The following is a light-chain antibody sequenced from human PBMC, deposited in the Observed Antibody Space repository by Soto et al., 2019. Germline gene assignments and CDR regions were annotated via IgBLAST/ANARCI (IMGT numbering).Light chain of an antibody. CDR3: QQYNSYPWT. Sequence: DIPMTQSPSTLAASVGDRVTITCRASQSISGWLAWYQQKPGKAPKLLIYDVSSLESGVPSRFSGSGSGTEFALAISSLQPDDVATYYCQQYNSYPWTLGQGTKVDIK. J-gene: IGKJ1*01. CDR1: QSISGW. V-gene: IGKV1-5*01. CDR2: DVS.